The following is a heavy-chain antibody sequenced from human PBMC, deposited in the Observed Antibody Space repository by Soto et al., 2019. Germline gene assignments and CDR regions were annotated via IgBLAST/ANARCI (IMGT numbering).Heavy chain of an antibody. CDR3: ARDRYSGSYSSHDAFDI. CDR1: GYTFTRYG. Sequence: ASVNVACQASGYTFTRYGISWVRQATGQGLEWMGWISAYNGNTNYAQKLQGRVTMTTDTSTSTAYMELRSLRSDDTAVYYCARDRYSGSYSSHDAFDIWGQGTMVTVSS. D-gene: IGHD1-26*01. V-gene: IGHV1-18*01. J-gene: IGHJ3*02. CDR2: ISAYNGNT.